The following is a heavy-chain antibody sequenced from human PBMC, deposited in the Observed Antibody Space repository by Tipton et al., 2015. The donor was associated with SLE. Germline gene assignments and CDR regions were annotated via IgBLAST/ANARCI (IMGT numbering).Heavy chain of an antibody. V-gene: IGHV4-59*01. D-gene: IGHD3-22*01. CDR1: GVSISTYY. CDR3: VTYYYDSSGVNWFDP. CDR2: IYYLGNT. J-gene: IGHJ5*02. Sequence: TLSLTCNVPGVSISTYYWSWIRQPPGKGLEWIGYIYYLGNTYYNPSLKSRVTISVDTSRNQFSLRLSSVTAADTAVYYCVTYYYDSSGVNWFDPWGQGTLVTVSS.